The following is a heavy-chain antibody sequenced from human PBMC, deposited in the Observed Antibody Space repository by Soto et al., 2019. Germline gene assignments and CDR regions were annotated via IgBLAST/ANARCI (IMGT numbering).Heavy chain of an antibody. J-gene: IGHJ4*02. CDR1: GYTFTSTD. CDR2: MHPNSGIT. CDR3: AVGFRSGWVFDY. V-gene: IGHV1-8*01. D-gene: IGHD6-19*01. Sequence: QVQLVQSGAEVKKPGASVKVSCKASGYTFTSTDISWVRQATGQGLEWLGSMHPNSGITGYTQKFQGRVTMTRNTSRSTAYMELSSLRSEDTAVYYCAVGFRSGWVFDYWGQGALVTVSS.